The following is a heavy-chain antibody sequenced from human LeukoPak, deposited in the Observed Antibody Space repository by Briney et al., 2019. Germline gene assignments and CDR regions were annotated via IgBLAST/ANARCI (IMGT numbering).Heavy chain of an antibody. Sequence: GGSLRLSCAASGSTFSSYGMHWVRQAPGKGLEWVAVIWYDGSNKYYADSVKGRFTISRDNSKNTLYLQMNSLRAEDTAVYYCAKDIDGYYYYYYMDVWGKGTTVTVSS. J-gene: IGHJ6*03. CDR3: AKDIDGYYYYYYMDV. D-gene: IGHD5-24*01. CDR1: GSTFSSYG. CDR2: IWYDGSNK. V-gene: IGHV3-33*06.